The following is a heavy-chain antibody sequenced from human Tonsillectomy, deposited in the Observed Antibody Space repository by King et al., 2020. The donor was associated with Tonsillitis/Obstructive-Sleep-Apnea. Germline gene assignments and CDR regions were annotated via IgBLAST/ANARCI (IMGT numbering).Heavy chain of an antibody. CDR2: IYYSGST. J-gene: IGHJ4*02. Sequence: VQLQESGPGLVKPSEALSLTCTVSGGSISSYYWSWIRQPPGKGLEWIGYIYYSGSTNYNPSLKSRVTISVDTSKNQFSLKLSSVTAADTAVYYCARHIFRVAGFDYWGQGTLVTVSS. CDR1: GGSISSYY. V-gene: IGHV4-59*08. D-gene: IGHD6-19*01. CDR3: ARHIFRVAGFDY.